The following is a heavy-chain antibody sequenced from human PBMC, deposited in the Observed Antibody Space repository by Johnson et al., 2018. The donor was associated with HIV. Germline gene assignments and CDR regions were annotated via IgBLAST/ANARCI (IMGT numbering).Heavy chain of an antibody. Sequence: VQLVKSGGGLIQPGGSLRLSCAVSGFTVSSNCMSWVRQAPGKGLEWVSVIYSGGTTNYADSVKGRFTISRDNSKNTLYLQMNSLRADDTAVYYCARDPSRAPGAFDIWGQGTMVTVSS. CDR1: GFTVSSNC. CDR3: ARDPSRAPGAFDI. J-gene: IGHJ3*02. V-gene: IGHV3-53*01. CDR2: IYSGGTT.